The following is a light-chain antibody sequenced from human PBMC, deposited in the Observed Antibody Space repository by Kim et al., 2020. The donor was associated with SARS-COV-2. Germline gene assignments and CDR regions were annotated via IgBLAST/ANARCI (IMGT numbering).Light chain of an antibody. V-gene: IGLV3-1*01. CDR3: QAWDSSTAV. Sequence: SYELTQPPSVSVCPGQTASITCSGDKLGDKYACWYQQKPGQSPVLVIYQDSKRPSGIPERFSGSNSGNTATLTISGTQAMDEADYYCQAWDSSTAVFGGGTQLTVL. CDR2: QDS. CDR1: KLGDKY. J-gene: IGLJ2*01.